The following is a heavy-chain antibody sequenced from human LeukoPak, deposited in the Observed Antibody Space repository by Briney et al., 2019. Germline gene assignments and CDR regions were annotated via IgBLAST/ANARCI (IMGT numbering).Heavy chain of an antibody. V-gene: IGHV6-1*01. D-gene: IGHD6-13*01. CDR2: TYYRSKWYN. J-gene: IGHJ4*02. Sequence: WVRQAPGQGLEWMGWTYYRSKWYNDYAVSVKSRITINPDTSKNQFSLQLNSVTPEDTAVYYCARVSSAAAGEEDYWGQGTLVTVSS. CDR3: ARVSSAAAGEEDY.